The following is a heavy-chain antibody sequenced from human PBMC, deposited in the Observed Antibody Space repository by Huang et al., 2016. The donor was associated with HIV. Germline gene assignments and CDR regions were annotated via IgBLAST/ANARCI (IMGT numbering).Heavy chain of an antibody. CDR2: LYYTGKN. CDR1: GGSINPGRYY. V-gene: IGHV4-39*01. D-gene: IGHD3-3*01. J-gene: IGHJ2*01. Sequence: QMRFQESGPGLVKPSGTLSLTCNVSGGSINPGRYYWGWIRPPPGKGLERVGSLYYTGKNHDDPSLKGRLTMSADTSKNQFSLNLSSVTAADTAIYYCARNHDFWRGRMFAISYFDVWGRGTLVTVAS. CDR3: ARNHDFWRGRMFAISYFDV.